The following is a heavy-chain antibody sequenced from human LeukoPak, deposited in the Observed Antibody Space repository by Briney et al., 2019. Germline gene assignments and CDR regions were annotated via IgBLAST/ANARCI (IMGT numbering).Heavy chain of an antibody. CDR2: IIPIFGIA. CDR1: GGTFSSYA. Sequence: ASVKVSCKASGGTFSSYAISWVRQAPGQGLEWMGRIIPIFGIANYAQKFQGRVTITADKSTSTAYMELSSLRYEDTAVYYCERVTTTVAGPGWYFDYWGKGTPVTVSS. J-gene: IGHJ4*02. D-gene: IGHD6-19*01. CDR3: ERVTTTVAGPGWYFDY. V-gene: IGHV1-69*04.